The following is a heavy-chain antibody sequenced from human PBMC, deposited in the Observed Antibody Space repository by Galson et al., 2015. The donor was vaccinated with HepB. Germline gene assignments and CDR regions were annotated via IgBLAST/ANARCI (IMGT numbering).Heavy chain of an antibody. J-gene: IGHJ5*02. Sequence: SLRLSCAASGFTFSSYATSWVRQAPGKGLEWVSAITGSGGSTYYADSVKGRFTISRDNSKDTLYLQMSSLRAEDTAVYYCAKSPTDNRFPPNWFDPWGQGALVTVSS. CDR1: GFTFSSYA. V-gene: IGHV3-23*01. D-gene: IGHD3-10*01. CDR3: AKSPTDNRFPPNWFDP. CDR2: ITGSGGST.